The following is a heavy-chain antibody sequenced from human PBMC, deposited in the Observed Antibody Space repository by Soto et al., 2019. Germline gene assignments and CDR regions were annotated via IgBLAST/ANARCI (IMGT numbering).Heavy chain of an antibody. CDR1: GGSISSYY. Sequence: SETLSLTCTVSGGSISSYYWSWIRQPPGKGLEWIGYIYYSGSTNYNPSLKSRVTISVDTSKNQFSLKLSSVTAADTAVYYCAVAEYFHFSFDYWGQGTLVTVSS. V-gene: IGHV4-59*08. CDR3: AVAEYFHFSFDY. CDR2: IYYSGST. J-gene: IGHJ4*02. D-gene: IGHD3-9*01.